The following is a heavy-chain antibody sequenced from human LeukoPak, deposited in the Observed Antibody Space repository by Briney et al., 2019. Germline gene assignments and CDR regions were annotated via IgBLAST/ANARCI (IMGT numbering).Heavy chain of an antibody. CDR2: INHSGST. CDR3: ARGVSKGIAAAGESDY. V-gene: IGHV4-39*07. J-gene: IGHJ4*02. Sequence: SETLSLTCTVSGGSISSSNYYWGWIRQPPGKGLEWIGEINHSGSTNYNPSLKSRVTISVDTSKNQFSLKLSSVTAADTAVYYCARGVSKGIAAAGESDYWGQGTLVTVSS. D-gene: IGHD6-13*01. CDR1: GGSISSSNYY.